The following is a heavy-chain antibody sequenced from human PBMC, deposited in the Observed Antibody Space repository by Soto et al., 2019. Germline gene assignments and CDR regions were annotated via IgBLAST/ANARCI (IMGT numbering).Heavy chain of an antibody. CDR2: IYYSGST. D-gene: IGHD3-10*01. CDR1: GGSISSSSYY. Sequence: QLQLQESGPGLVKPSETLSLTCTVSGGSISSSSYYWGWIRQPPGKGLEWIGSIYYSGSTYYNPSLKSRVTISVDTSKNQFSLKLSSVTAADTAVYYCARLWFGEWLDLNDNWFDPWGQGTLVTVSS. V-gene: IGHV4-39*01. CDR3: ARLWFGEWLDLNDNWFDP. J-gene: IGHJ5*02.